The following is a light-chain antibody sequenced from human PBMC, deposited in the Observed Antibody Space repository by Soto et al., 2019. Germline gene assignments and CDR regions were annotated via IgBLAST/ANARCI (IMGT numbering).Light chain of an antibody. CDR3: QHYCCNSEG. Sequence: DIQMTQSPSTLSGSVGDRVTITCRASQTISSWLAWYQQKPGKAPKLLIYKASTLKSGVPSRFSASGSGTEFTLTTSILQPDDFATYYSQHYCCNSEGLGQGAKGDI. J-gene: IGKJ1*01. V-gene: IGKV1-5*03. CDR2: KAS. CDR1: QTISSW.